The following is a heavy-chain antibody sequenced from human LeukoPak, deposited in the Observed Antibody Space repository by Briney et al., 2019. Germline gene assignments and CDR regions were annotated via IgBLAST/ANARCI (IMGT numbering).Heavy chain of an antibody. Sequence: PGMSLRLSCAASGFTFSSYAMLWLRQAPGKGLKWVAVISYDGNTKYYADSVKGRFTISRDNSKNTLYLQMNSLRSEDTAMYFCARDHHPLWCSGGSCYSKGYYFDYWGQGALVTVSS. CDR1: GFTFSSYA. J-gene: IGHJ4*02. D-gene: IGHD2-15*01. V-gene: IGHV3-30-3*01. CDR3: ARDHHPLWCSGGSCYSKGYYFDY. CDR2: ISYDGNTK.